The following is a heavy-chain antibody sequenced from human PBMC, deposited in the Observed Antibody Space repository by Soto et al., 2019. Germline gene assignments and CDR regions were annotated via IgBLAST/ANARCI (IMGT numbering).Heavy chain of an antibody. J-gene: IGHJ4*02. CDR1: GFTFSSYG. Sequence: PGGSLRLSCAASGFTFSSYGMHWVRQAPGKGLEWVAVISYDGSNKYYADSVEGRFTISRDNSKNTLYLQMNSLRAEDTAVYYCAKDQDSSGWFAYFDYWGQGTLVTVSS. CDR3: AKDQDSSGWFAYFDY. V-gene: IGHV3-30*18. D-gene: IGHD6-19*01. CDR2: ISYDGSNK.